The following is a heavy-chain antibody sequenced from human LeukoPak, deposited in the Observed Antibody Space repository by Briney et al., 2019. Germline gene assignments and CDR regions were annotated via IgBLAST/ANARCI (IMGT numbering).Heavy chain of an antibody. CDR3: ARVMATVVTPWYFDL. V-gene: IGHV1-69*04. CDR1: VGTFISYA. CDR2: IILILGIG. Sequence: ASVKVSCKASVGTFISYAINWVRPAPGQGLEWMGSIILILGIGEYAQEFQGRVRITADKDTSTAYMDLRSLRQEDTAVYYCARVMATVVTPWYFDLWGRGTLVTVSS. D-gene: IGHD4-23*01. J-gene: IGHJ2*01.